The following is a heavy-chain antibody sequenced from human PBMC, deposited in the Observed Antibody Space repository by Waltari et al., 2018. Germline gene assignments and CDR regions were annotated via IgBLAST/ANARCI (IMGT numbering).Heavy chain of an antibody. CDR1: GFTFSNAW. CDR2: IKSKTDGGTT. D-gene: IGHD3-10*01. CDR3: TTDARRVLLWPD. Sequence: EVQLVESGGGLVKPGGSLRLSCAASGFTFSNAWMSWVRQAPGKGLEWVGRIKSKTDGGTTDYAAPVKGRFTISRDDSKNTLYLQMNSLKTEDTAVYYCTTDARRVLLWPDWGQGTLVTVSS. J-gene: IGHJ4*02. V-gene: IGHV3-15*01.